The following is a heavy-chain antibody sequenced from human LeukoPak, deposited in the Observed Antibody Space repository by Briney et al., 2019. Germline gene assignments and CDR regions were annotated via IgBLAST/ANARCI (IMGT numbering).Heavy chain of an antibody. CDR1: GGSITSYD. CDR3: VRHGGMVRDFYDAFGI. CDR2: IHHSGST. V-gene: IGHV4-59*08. J-gene: IGHJ3*02. D-gene: IGHD3-10*01. Sequence: SETLSLTCTVSGGSITSYDWSWIRQPPGKGLEWIGYIHHSGSTNYNPSLKSRVTISRDTSKKQFSLKLSSVAAADTAVYYCVRHGGMVRDFYDAFGIWGQGTMVTVSS.